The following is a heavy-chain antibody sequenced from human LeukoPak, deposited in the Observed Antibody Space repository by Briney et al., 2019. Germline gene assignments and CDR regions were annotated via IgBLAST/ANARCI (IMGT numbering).Heavy chain of an antibody. D-gene: IGHD2-2*01. Sequence: GGSLRLSCAASGFTFSSYAMHWVRQAPGKGLEWVAVISYDGSNKYYADSVKGRFTISRDNSKNTLYLQMNSLRAEDTAVYYCAKGGYCTSTSCASDYWGQGTLVTVST. V-gene: IGHV3-30-3*01. CDR3: AKGGYCTSTSCASDY. CDR2: ISYDGSNK. CDR1: GFTFSSYA. J-gene: IGHJ4*02.